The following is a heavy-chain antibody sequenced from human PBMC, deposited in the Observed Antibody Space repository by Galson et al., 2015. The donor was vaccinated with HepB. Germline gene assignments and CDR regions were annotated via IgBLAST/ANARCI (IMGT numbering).Heavy chain of an antibody. CDR2: ISAYNGNT. CDR1: GSTFPRHP. V-gene: IGHV1-18*04. CDR3: ARDLSLDY. J-gene: IGHJ4*02. D-gene: IGHD3-3*02. Sequence: SVQVSCKAFGSTFPRHPFSWVRQAPGQGLEWMGWISAYNGNTNYAQKFQDRVNMTTDTSASTAYMELRSLRSDDTAVYYCARDLSLDYWGQGTLVTVSS.